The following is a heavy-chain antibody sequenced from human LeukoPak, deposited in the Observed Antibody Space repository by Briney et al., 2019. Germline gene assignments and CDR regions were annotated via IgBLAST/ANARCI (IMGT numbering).Heavy chain of an antibody. J-gene: IGHJ4*02. Sequence: PGGSLRLSCAASGFTFSNYSMTWVRQARGKGLEWVAFIRYDGSNKYYADSVKGRFTISRDNSKNTLYLQMNSLRAEDTAVYYCAKDSDYDILTGYYNPFDYWGQGTLVTVSS. CDR3: AKDSDYDILTGYYNPFDY. CDR1: GFTFSNYS. D-gene: IGHD3-9*01. CDR2: IRYDGSNK. V-gene: IGHV3-30*02.